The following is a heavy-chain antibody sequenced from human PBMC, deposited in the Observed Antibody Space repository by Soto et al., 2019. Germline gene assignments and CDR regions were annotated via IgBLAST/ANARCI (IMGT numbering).Heavy chain of an antibody. V-gene: IGHV3-74*01. J-gene: IGHJ4*02. CDR1: GFTFSKYW. Sequence: PGGSLRLSCVVSGFTFSKYWMNWVRQAPGKGLVWVSRISGDGRTTSHADSVKDRFTISRDNAKNTLYLQVNSLRVEDTAVYYCARGVPNCSSSSCYFDFWGQGILVTVSS. CDR3: ARGVPNCSSSSCYFDF. CDR2: ISGDGRTT. D-gene: IGHD2-2*01.